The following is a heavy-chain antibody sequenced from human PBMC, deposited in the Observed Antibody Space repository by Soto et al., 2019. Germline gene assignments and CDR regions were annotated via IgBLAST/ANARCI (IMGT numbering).Heavy chain of an antibody. CDR1: GFTFTNYW. CDR3: TRPLTAGWQLLINAY. D-gene: IGHD1-26*01. Sequence: EVQLVESGGGLVQPGGSLRLSCAASGFTFTNYWMSWVRQALGKGLEWVANVKQDGGEKYYVDSVKGRFTISRDNAKNSLFLQMNSLGAEDTAVYYCTRPLTAGWQLLINAYWGQGVLVTVSS. V-gene: IGHV3-7*01. CDR2: VKQDGGEK. J-gene: IGHJ4*02.